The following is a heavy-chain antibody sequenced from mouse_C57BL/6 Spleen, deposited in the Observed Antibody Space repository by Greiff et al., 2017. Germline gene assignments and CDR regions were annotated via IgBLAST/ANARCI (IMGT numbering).Heavy chain of an antibody. J-gene: IGHJ1*03. CDR2: INPSNGGT. CDR3: ARFPTGTYWYFDV. Sequence: VQLQQPGTELVKPGASVKLSCKASGYTFTSYWMHWVKQRPGQGLEWIGNINPSNGGTNYNEKFKSKATLTVDKSSSTAYMQLSSLTSEDSAVYYCARFPTGTYWYFDVWGTGTTVTVSS. CDR1: GYTFTSYW. V-gene: IGHV1-53*01. D-gene: IGHD4-1*02.